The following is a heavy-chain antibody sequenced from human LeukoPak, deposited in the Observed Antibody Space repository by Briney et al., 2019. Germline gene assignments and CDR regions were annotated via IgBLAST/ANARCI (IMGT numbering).Heavy chain of an antibody. CDR3: ARKDSGYGSDAFDI. CDR2: ICYSGST. D-gene: IGHD5-12*01. V-gene: IGHV4-59*01. J-gene: IGHJ3*02. Sequence: SETLSLTCTVSGGSIRSYYWSWIRQPPGKGLEWIGYICYSGSTNYNPSLKSRVTISVDTSKNQFSLKLSSVTAADTAVYYCARKDSGYGSDAFDIWGQGTMVTVSS. CDR1: GGSIRSYY.